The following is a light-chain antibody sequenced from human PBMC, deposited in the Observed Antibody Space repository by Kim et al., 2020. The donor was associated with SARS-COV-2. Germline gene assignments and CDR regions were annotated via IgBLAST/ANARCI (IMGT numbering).Light chain of an antibody. V-gene: IGKV3-15*01. CDR1: QSVSSN. CDR2: GAS. Sequence: SSGERATLSCRASQSVSSNFAWYQQKPGHAPRLLIYGASTRATGIPTRFSGSGSGTEYTLTISSLQSEDFAVYYCQQYNDWPPLTFGGGTKVDIK. CDR3: QQYNDWPPLT. J-gene: IGKJ4*01.